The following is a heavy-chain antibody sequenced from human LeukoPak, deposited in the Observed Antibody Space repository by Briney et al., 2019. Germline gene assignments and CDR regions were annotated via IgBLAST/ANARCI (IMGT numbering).Heavy chain of an antibody. J-gene: IGHJ4*02. CDR2: IYYSGST. V-gene: IGHV4-39*07. Sequence: SETLSLTCIVSGGSISNSTYYWGWIRQPPGKGLEWIGTIYYSGSTYYNPSLKSRVTISVDTSKNQFSLKLSSVTAADTAVYYCARVTHDYVWGSYPNWGQGTLVTVSS. CDR3: ARVTHDYVWGSYPN. D-gene: IGHD3-16*02. CDR1: GGSISNSTYY.